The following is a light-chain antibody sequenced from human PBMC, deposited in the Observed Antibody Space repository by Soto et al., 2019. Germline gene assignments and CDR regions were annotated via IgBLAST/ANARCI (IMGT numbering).Light chain of an antibody. J-gene: IGKJ1*01. CDR1: QSIRTY. Sequence: DFQMTQSPSSLSASIGDRVTITCRASQSIRTYLNWYQQKPGKAPQLLIYAASRLQSGVPSRFSGSGSGTDFTLTIISLQPEDFATYSCQQSYSTMATFGQGTKVEIK. CDR3: QQSYSTMAT. CDR2: AAS. V-gene: IGKV1-39*01.